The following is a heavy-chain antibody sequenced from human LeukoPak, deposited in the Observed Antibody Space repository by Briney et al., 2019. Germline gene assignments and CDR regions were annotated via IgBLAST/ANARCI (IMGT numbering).Heavy chain of an antibody. J-gene: IGHJ3*01. V-gene: IGHV4-38-2*02. CDR1: GGSISSYY. D-gene: IGHD6-19*01. CDR3: ARDRRKQWLVFSDAFDV. Sequence: PSETLSLTCTVSGGSISSYYWSWIRQPPGKGLEWIGSIYHSGSTYYNPSLKSRVTISVDTSKNQFSLKLSSVTAADTAVYYCARDRRKQWLVFSDAFDVWGQGTMVTVSS. CDR2: IYHSGST.